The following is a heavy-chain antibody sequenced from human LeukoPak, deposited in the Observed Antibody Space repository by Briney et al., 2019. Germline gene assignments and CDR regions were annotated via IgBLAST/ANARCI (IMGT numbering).Heavy chain of an antibody. Sequence: GGSLRLSCAASGFTFRTYGMNWVRQAPGKGLEWISYINSNSDTVHYSNSVEGRFTISRDNAKNSLYLQMNSLRAEDTAVYYCARGRPSFWIRLDWYFDLWGRGTLVTVSS. CDR2: INSNSDTV. CDR3: ARGRPSFWIRLDWYFDL. D-gene: IGHD3-3*01. J-gene: IGHJ2*01. CDR1: GFTFRTYG. V-gene: IGHV3-48*04.